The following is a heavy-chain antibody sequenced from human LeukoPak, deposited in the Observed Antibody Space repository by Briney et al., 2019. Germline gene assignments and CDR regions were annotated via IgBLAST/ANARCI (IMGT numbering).Heavy chain of an antibody. V-gene: IGHV4-59*12. CDR1: GDSIKSSF. D-gene: IGHD1-26*01. Sequence: PSETLSLTCTVSGDSIKSSFWTWIRQSPGKGLEWIGNVFYSGSTNYNPSLRSRLTLSVDTSKSQFSLKLSSVTAADTAVYYCARDRYSGSYTTGYYFDYWGQGTLVTVSS. J-gene: IGHJ4*02. CDR2: VFYSGST. CDR3: ARDRYSGSYTTGYYFDY.